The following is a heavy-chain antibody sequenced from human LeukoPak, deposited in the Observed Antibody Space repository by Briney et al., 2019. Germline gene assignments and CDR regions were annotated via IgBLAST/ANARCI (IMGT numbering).Heavy chain of an antibody. CDR1: GYSFTTYW. CDR3: ARVLAYSSSWYGDY. V-gene: IGHV5-51*01. CDR2: IYPVDSDT. Sequence: GESLKISCKGSGYSFTTYWIGWVRQMPGKGLEWMGIIYPVDSDTRYSPSFQGQVTISADKYITTTYLQWSSLKASDTATYYCARVLAYSSSWYGDYWCQGTLVTVSS. J-gene: IGHJ4*02. D-gene: IGHD6-13*01.